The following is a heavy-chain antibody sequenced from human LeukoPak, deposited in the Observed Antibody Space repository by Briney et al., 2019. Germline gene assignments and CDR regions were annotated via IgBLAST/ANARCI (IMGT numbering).Heavy chain of an antibody. Sequence: GGSLRLSCTASGFTFGDYAMSWVRQAPGKGLEWVGFIRSKAYGGTTEYAATVKCRFSISRDDSKRIAYLQMNSLKTEDTAVYYCTRNSDSSGYYPFPVDYWGQGTLVTVSS. J-gene: IGHJ4*02. D-gene: IGHD3-22*01. V-gene: IGHV3-49*04. CDR1: GFTFGDYA. CDR2: IRSKAYGGTT. CDR3: TRNSDSSGYYPFPVDY.